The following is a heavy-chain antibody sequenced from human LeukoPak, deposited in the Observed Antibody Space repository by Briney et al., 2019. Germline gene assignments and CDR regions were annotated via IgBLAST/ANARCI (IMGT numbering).Heavy chain of an antibody. CDR2: ISAYNGNT. Sequence: GASVKVSCKASGYTFTSYGISWVRQAPGQGLEWMGWISAYNGNTNYAQKLQGRVTMTTDTSTSTAYMELSSLRSEDTAVYYCARSEGYCSSTSCYIGYWGQGTLVTVSS. D-gene: IGHD2-2*02. V-gene: IGHV1-18*01. CDR1: GYTFTSYG. CDR3: ARSEGYCSSTSCYIGY. J-gene: IGHJ4*02.